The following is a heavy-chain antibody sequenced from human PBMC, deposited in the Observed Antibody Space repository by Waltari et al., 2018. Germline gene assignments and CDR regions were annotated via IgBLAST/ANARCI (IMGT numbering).Heavy chain of an antibody. V-gene: IGHV4-59*12. Sequence: QVQLQESGPGLLKPSETLSLTCTVPGGSISSYYWNWIRQSPGKGLEWTGYIYYSGYSSFHPSLKGRVPLSVDTSNNQCSLKLNSVTAADTAVYYCARDSYVFNGWFNPWGQGTLVTVSS. CDR1: GGSISSYY. CDR3: ARDSYVFNGWFNP. CDR2: IYYSGYS. J-gene: IGHJ5*02. D-gene: IGHD3-10*02.